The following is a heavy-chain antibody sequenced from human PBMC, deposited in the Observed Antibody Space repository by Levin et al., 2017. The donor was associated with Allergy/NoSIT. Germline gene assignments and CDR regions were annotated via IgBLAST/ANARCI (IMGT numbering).Heavy chain of an antibody. CDR1: GGSISSYY. J-gene: IGHJ5*02. CDR2: IYYSGST. D-gene: IGHD3-10*01. CDR3: ARAGAWFGELNVYNWFDP. V-gene: IGHV4-59*01. Sequence: PSETLSLTCTVSGGSISSYYWSWIRQPPGKGLEWIGYIYYSGSTNYNPSLKSRVTISVDTSKNQFSLKLSSVTAADTAVYYCARAGAWFGELNVYNWFDPWGQGTLVTVSS.